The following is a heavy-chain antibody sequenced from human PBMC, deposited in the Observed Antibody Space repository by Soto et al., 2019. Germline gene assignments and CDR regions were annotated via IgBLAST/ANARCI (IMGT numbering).Heavy chain of an antibody. CDR1: GFSFSSHA. CDR2: VSKSGSDK. J-gene: IGHJ4*03. Sequence: EGQLLESGGGLVQPGGSLRLSCAASGFSFSSHAMSWVRQAPGKGLQWVSTVSKSGSDKSSADSVKGRFATSRDNSRNIETLQMISLRAEDTAVDYCATHRQFEYWGPGTLVTVSS. V-gene: IGHV3-23*01. CDR3: ATHRQFEY.